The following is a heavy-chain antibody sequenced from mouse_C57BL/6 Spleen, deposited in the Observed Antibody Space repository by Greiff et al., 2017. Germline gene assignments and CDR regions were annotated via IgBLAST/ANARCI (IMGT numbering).Heavy chain of an antibody. J-gene: IGHJ2*01. CDR3: ARRDATVVATDV. CDR2: IYPSDSET. CDR1: GYTFTSYW. V-gene: IGHV1-61*01. Sequence: VQLQQPGAELVRPGSSVKLSCKASGYTFTSYWMDWVKQRPGQGLEWIGNIYPSDSETHYNQKFKDKATLTVDKSSSTAYMQLSSLTSEDSAVXYCARRDATVVATDVWGQGTTLTVSS. D-gene: IGHD1-1*01.